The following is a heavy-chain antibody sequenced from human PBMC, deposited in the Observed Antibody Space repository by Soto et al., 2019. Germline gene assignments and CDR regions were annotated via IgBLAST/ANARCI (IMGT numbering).Heavy chain of an antibody. CDR2: MYTSGCT. J-gene: IGHJ6*02. V-gene: IGHV4-4*07. CDR3: AREAYSDIYSYYQTLDV. D-gene: IGHD4-17*01. CDR1: GGSISNYY. Sequence: QVQLQESGPGLVKPSATLSLTCTVSGGSISNYYWTWIRQPAGKGLAWIGRMYTSGCTNYNPSLKSRVTMSVETSKNQFSLKLSSVTAADTAVYYCAREAYSDIYSYYQTLDVWGQGTKVTVSS.